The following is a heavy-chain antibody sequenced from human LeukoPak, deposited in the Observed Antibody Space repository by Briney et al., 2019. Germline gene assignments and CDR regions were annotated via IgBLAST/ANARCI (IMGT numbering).Heavy chain of an antibody. V-gene: IGHV4-34*01. CDR2: INHSGST. J-gene: IGHJ4*02. Sequence: SETLSRTCAVYGGSFSGYYWNWIRQSPGKGLEWIGEINHSGSTNYNPSLKSRVTISVDTSKNQFSLKLSSVTAADTAVYYCAKTPNAFVRGGYYFDSWGQGTLVTASS. D-gene: IGHD6-6*01. CDR3: AKTPNAFVRGGYYFDS. CDR1: GGSFSGYY.